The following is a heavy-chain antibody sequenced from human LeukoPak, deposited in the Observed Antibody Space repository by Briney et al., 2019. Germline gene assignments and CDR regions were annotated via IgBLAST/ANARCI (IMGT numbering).Heavy chain of an antibody. Sequence: SETLSFSCTVSGGSISSYYWSWIRQPPGKGLGWIGYIYYSGSTNYNPSLKSRVTISVDTSKNQFSLRLSSVTAADTAVYYCARHEYSGSTSPYFDYWGQGTLVTVSS. V-gene: IGHV4-59*08. D-gene: IGHD1-26*01. CDR2: IYYSGST. CDR1: GGSISSYY. J-gene: IGHJ4*02. CDR3: ARHEYSGSTSPYFDY.